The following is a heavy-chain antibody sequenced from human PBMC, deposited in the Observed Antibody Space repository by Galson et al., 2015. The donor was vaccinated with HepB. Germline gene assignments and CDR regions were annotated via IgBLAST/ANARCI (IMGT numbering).Heavy chain of an antibody. Sequence: SVKVSCKASGGTFSSYAISWVRQAPGQGLEWMGRIIPILGIANYAQKFQGRVTITADKSTSTAYMELSSLRSEDTAVYYCARVMMVRGVITLDYWGQGTLVTVSS. V-gene: IGHV1-69*04. D-gene: IGHD3-10*01. CDR3: ARVMMVRGVITLDY. J-gene: IGHJ4*02. CDR2: IIPILGIA. CDR1: GGTFSSYA.